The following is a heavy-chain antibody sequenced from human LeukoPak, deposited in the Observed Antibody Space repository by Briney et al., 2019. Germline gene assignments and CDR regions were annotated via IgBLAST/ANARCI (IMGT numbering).Heavy chain of an antibody. D-gene: IGHD1-26*01. CDR1: ELIFSDFC. V-gene: IGHV3-7*01. CDR2: IKWDGSKK. Sequence: GGSLRLSCVASELIFSDFCMTWVRHRRAKGLEWVATIKWDGSKKYDVDSVKGRFTISSDNAEHTLYLHMKSLRADYTVVYYCTRGGRYTSYYWQYWGLGTLVTVSS. CDR3: TRGGRYTSYYWQY. J-gene: IGHJ4*02.